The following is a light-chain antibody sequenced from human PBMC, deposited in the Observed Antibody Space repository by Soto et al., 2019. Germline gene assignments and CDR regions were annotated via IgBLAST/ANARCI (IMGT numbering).Light chain of an antibody. CDR2: DAS. CDR1: QSVSSY. CDR3: QQRSNWPPYT. V-gene: IGKV3-11*01. Sequence: EIVLTQSPATLYLSPGERATLSCRASQSVSSYLAWYQQKPGQAPRLLIYDASNRATGIPARFSGSGSGTDFTLTISSLVPEDFAVYYCQQRSNWPPYTFGQGTKLEIK. J-gene: IGKJ2*01.